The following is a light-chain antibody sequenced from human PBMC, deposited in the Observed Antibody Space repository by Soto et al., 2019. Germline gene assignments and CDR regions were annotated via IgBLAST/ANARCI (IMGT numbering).Light chain of an antibody. Sequence: DIQLTQSPSFLSASVGDRVTITCRASQGISSYLAWYQQKPGKAPKLLIYGASTLQSGVPSRFSGSGSGTEFTLTISSLQPEDFATYYCRQLHSYPRGFVQGTTVEIK. J-gene: IGKJ1*01. CDR1: QGISSY. CDR3: RQLHSYPRG. V-gene: IGKV1-9*01. CDR2: GAS.